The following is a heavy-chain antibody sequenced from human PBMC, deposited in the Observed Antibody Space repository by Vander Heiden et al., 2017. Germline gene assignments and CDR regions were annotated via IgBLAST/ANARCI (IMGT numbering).Heavy chain of an antibody. CDR3: ARDQEGGYSSVGFDY. Sequence: QVQLVESGGGVVQPGRSMRLSCAASGFTFSSYAMHWVRQAPGKGLELLAVISYDGSNKFYADSVKGRFTISRDNSKSTLYLQMNSLRTEDTAVYYCARDQEGGYSSVGFDYWGQGTLVTVSS. CDR2: ISYDGSNK. CDR1: GFTFSSYA. J-gene: IGHJ4*02. V-gene: IGHV3-30*01. D-gene: IGHD6-19*01.